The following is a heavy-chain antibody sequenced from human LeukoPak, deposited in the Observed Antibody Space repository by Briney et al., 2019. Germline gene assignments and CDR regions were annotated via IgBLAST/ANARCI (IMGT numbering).Heavy chain of an antibody. CDR3: ARISYNWNYRLWDWFDP. Sequence: SGTLSLTCTVSGGSISSYYWSWIRQPPGKGLEWIGYIYYSGSTNYNPSLKSRVTISVDTSKNQFSLKLSSVTAADTAVYYCARISYNWNYRLWDWFDPWGQGTLVTVSS. J-gene: IGHJ5*02. V-gene: IGHV4-59*01. D-gene: IGHD1-7*01. CDR2: IYYSGST. CDR1: GGSISSYY.